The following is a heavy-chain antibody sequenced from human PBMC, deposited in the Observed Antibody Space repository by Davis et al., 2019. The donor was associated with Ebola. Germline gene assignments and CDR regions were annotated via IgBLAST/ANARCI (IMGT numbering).Heavy chain of an antibody. CDR1: GGFVSSGGYS. D-gene: IGHD3-22*01. V-gene: IGHV4-30-4*07. CDR3: ARGDSYYDPSGYYAGPEAPDH. J-gene: IGHJ4*02. CDR2: YYYTGST. Sequence: SETLSLTCAVSGGFVSSGGYSWSWIRQPPGKGLEWIGYYYYTGSTYYNPSLKRRVTISVDTSKNQFSLKLSPVTAADTAVYYCARGDSYYDPSGYYAGPEAPDHWGQGTLVSVSS.